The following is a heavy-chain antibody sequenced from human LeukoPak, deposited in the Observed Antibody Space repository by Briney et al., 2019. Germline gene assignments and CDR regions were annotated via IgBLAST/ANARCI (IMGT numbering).Heavy chain of an antibody. CDR3: ARARYGSGSIDY. J-gene: IGHJ4*02. CDR1: GGSISSSSYY. V-gene: IGHV4-39*07. CDR2: IYYSGST. Sequence: SETLSLTCTVSGGSISSSSYYWGWIRQPPGKGLEWIGNIYYSGSTYYNPSLKSRVTISVDTSKNQFSLKLSSVTAADTAVYYCARARYGSGSIDYWGQGTLVTVSS. D-gene: IGHD3-10*01.